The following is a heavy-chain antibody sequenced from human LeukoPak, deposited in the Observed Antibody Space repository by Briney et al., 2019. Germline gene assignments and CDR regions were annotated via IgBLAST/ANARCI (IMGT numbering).Heavy chain of an antibody. D-gene: IGHD6-19*01. J-gene: IGHJ4*02. Sequence: GGSLRLSCAASGFTFNSYVLSWVRQAPGKGLEWVSAIGGSGARTYYADSVRGRFTISRDNSKNTVYLQLNSLRGEDTAVYYCAKDLVSGDWYWRGFDSWGQGTLVTVSS. CDR1: GFTFNSYV. CDR2: IGGSGART. V-gene: IGHV3-23*01. CDR3: AKDLVSGDWYWRGFDS.